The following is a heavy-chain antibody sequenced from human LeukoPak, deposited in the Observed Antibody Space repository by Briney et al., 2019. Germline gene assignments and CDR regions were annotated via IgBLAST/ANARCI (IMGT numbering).Heavy chain of an antibody. V-gene: IGHV4-59*01. CDR1: GGSISSYY. CDR2: IYYSGST. J-gene: IGHJ4*02. Sequence: SETLSLTCTVCGGSISSYYWSWIRQPPGKGLEWIGYIYYSGSTNYNPSLKSRVPISVDTSKNHFSLKLSSVTAADTAVYYCARGGYYDSSADYWGQGTLVTVSS. D-gene: IGHD3-22*01. CDR3: ARGGYYDSSADY.